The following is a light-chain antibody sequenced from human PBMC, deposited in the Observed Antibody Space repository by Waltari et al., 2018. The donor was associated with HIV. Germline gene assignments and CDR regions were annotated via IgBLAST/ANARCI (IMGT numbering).Light chain of an antibody. CDR1: EDIAKN. CDR3: QQYDNLPYS. Sequence: DIQMTQSPSSLSASAGDRVTITCQASEDIAKNLNWFQQKPGNAPKLLIYASSNLETGVPLRFSGGGSGTDYTFVIDSLQPEDIATYFCQQYDNLPYSFGQGTTLEIK. CDR2: ASS. J-gene: IGKJ2*03. V-gene: IGKV1-33*01.